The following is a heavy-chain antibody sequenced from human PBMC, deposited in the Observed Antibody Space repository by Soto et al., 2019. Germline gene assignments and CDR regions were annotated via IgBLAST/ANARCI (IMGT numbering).Heavy chain of an antibody. J-gene: IGHJ5*02. Sequence: EVQLVESVGGLVQPGGSLRLSCTASGFTFSDSWMTWVRQAPGKGLEWVARIKPDESEKKYADSVKGRFSISRDNAKNSIYLQMDSLRGEDTAVYYCVRGGSNYASWGQGTLVTVSS. CDR3: VRGGSNYAS. CDR2: IKPDESEK. V-gene: IGHV3-7*01. CDR1: GFTFSDSW. D-gene: IGHD4-4*01.